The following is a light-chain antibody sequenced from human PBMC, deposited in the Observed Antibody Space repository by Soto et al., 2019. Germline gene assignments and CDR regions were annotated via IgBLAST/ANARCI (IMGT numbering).Light chain of an antibody. V-gene: IGLV2-8*01. CDR3: SSYAGGNKLV. Sequence: QSALTQPASVSGSPGQSITISCTGTSSDVGGPDYVSWYQQHPGTAPKLMIYEVAKRPSGVPDRFSGSKSGNTASLTVSGLQADDEADYYCSSYAGGNKLVFGTGTKLTVL. J-gene: IGLJ1*01. CDR1: SSDVGGPDY. CDR2: EVA.